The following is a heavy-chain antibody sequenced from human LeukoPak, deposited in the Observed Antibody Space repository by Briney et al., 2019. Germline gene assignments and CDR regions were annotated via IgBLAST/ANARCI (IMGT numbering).Heavy chain of an antibody. D-gene: IGHD2-15*01. CDR3: ARGDDIVLFDY. Sequence: SETLSLTCTVSGGSISSYYWSWIRQPPGKGLDWIWYIYSRGSTNSNPSLKSRVTISVDTSKHQFSLKLSSVTAADTAVYYCARGDDIVLFDYWGQGTLVTVSS. CDR1: GGSISSYY. CDR2: IYSRGST. J-gene: IGHJ4*02. V-gene: IGHV4-59*01.